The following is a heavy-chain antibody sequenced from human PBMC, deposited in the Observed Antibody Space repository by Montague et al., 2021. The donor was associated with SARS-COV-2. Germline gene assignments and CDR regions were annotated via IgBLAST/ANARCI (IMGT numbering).Heavy chain of an antibody. CDR2: IYYTENT. CDR3: ARPGSGYSYGSGAFDY. CDR1: GGSISNSIYY. V-gene: IGHV4-39*01. J-gene: IGHJ4*02. D-gene: IGHD5-18*01. Sequence: SETLSLTCTVSGGSISNSIYYWDWIRQPPGKGLEWIGSIYYTENTYYNPSLKSRVTISIDTPKNQFSLKLSSVTAADTAVYYCARPGSGYSYGSGAFDYWGQGTLVTVSS.